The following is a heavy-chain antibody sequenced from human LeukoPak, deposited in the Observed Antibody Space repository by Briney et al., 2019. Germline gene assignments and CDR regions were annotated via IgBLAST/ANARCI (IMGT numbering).Heavy chain of an antibody. CDR1: GFTVSSNY. Sequence: GGSLRLSCAASGFTVSSNYISWVRQAPGKGLEWVSVIYSGGSTYYAASVKGRFTISRDNSKNTLYLQMNSLRAEDTAVYYCAGSTSWYYYGTDVWGQGTTVTVSS. J-gene: IGHJ6*02. CDR3: AGSTSWYYYGTDV. CDR2: IYSGGST. V-gene: IGHV3-66*01.